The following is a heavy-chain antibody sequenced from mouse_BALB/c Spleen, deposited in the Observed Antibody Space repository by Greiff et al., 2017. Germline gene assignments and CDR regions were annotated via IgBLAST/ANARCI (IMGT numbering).Heavy chain of an antibody. Sequence: LQQPGSELVRPGASVKLSCKASGYTFTSYWMHWVKQRPGQGLEWIGNIYPGSGSTNYDEKFKSKATLTVDTSSSTAYMQLSSLTSEDSAVYYCTRSETTATYYFDYWGQGTTLTVSS. D-gene: IGHD1-2*01. CDR2: IYPGSGST. J-gene: IGHJ2*01. CDR1: GYTFTSYW. V-gene: IGHV1S22*01. CDR3: TRSETTATYYFDY.